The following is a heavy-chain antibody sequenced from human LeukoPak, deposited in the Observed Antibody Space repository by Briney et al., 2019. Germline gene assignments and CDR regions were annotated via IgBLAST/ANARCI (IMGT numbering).Heavy chain of an antibody. CDR1: GYTFTGYY. CDR3: ATSGSCYYYYYMDV. Sequence: ASVKVSCKASGYTFTGYYMHWVRQAPGQGLEWMGWINPNSGGTNYAQKFQGRATMTRDTSISTAYMELSRLRSDDTAVYYCATSGSCYYYYYMDVWGKGTTVTVSS. D-gene: IGHD1-26*01. CDR2: INPNSGGT. J-gene: IGHJ6*03. V-gene: IGHV1-2*02.